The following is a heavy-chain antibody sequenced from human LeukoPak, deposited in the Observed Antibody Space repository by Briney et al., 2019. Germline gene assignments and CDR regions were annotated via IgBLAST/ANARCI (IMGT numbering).Heavy chain of an antibody. D-gene: IGHD3-9*01. V-gene: IGHV3-23*01. J-gene: IGHJ4*02. CDR3: AKHKGGGYDILTDY. CDR1: GFTFSSYG. Sequence: GGSLRLSCAASGFTFSSYGMSWVRQAPGKGLEWVSAISGSGGSTYYADSVKGRFTISRDNSKNTLYLQMNSLRAEDTAVYYCAKHKGGGYDILTDYWGQGTLVTVSS. CDR2: ISGSGGST.